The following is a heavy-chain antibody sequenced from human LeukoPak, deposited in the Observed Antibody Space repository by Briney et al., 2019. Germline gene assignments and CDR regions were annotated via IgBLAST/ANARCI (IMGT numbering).Heavy chain of an antibody. V-gene: IGHV3-21*06. D-gene: IGHD3-16*01. J-gene: IGHJ3*02. CDR2: IRSSDNYI. CDR3: ASDAAMVGDLLNAFDI. Sequence: GGSLRLSCAASGFTFSSYTMNWVRQAPGKGLEWVSSIRSSDNYIHYADAVKGRFTLSRDNAKSSLFLQMNSLRAEDTAVYYCASDAAMVGDLLNAFDIWGQGTMVIVSS. CDR1: GFTFSSYT.